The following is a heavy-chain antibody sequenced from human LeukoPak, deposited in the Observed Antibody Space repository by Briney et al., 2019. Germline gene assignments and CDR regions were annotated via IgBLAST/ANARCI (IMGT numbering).Heavy chain of an antibody. J-gene: IGHJ5*02. CDR3: ARGLSVNWFDP. V-gene: IGHV3-74*03. CDR1: GFTFSSYW. CDR2: IRSDESNT. Sequence: GGSLRLSCAASGFTFSSYWIHWVRQAPGKGLVLVSGIRSDESNTKYADSVKGRFTISRDNAKNTLYLQMNSLRGKDTAVYYCARGLSVNWFDPWGQGTLVTVSS.